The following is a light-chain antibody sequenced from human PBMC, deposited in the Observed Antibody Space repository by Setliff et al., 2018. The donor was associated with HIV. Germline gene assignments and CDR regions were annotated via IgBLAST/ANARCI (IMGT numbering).Light chain of an antibody. Sequence: LAQPASVSGSPGQSITISCTGTSGDVGRYNLVSWYQQQPGKPPKLMIYQASKRPSGVSNRFSGSKSGNTASLTISGLRAEDEADYYCCSNTGSNTYVFGTGTKVTVL. J-gene: IGLJ1*01. CDR2: QAS. CDR3: CSNTGSNTYV. CDR1: SGDVGRYNL. V-gene: IGLV2-23*01.